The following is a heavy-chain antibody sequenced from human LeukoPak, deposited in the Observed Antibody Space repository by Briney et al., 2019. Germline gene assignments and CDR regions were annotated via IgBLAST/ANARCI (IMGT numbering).Heavy chain of an antibody. D-gene: IGHD6-13*01. CDR3: AREGPEQQLVLDH. CDR2: IYYSGST. Sequence: SETLSLTCTVSGGSISSYYWSWIRQPPGKGLEWIGYIYYSGSTNYNPSLKSRVTISVDTSKNQFSLKLSSVTAADTAVYYCAREGPEQQLVLDHWGQGTLVTVSS. CDR1: GGSISSYY. V-gene: IGHV4-59*01. J-gene: IGHJ4*02.